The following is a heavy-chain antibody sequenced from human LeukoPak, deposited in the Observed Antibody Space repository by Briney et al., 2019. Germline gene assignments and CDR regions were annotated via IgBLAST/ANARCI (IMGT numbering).Heavy chain of an antibody. D-gene: IGHD3-3*01. CDR1: GFTFSNAW. Sequence: GGSLRLSCAASGFTFSNAWMSWVRQAPGKGLEWVSAISGSGGSTYYADSVKGRFTISRDNSKNTLYLQMNSLRAEDTAVYYCAKDRGYDFWSGYVNYYYYYMDVWGKGTTVTVSS. CDR2: ISGSGGST. J-gene: IGHJ6*03. V-gene: IGHV3-23*01. CDR3: AKDRGYDFWSGYVNYYYYYMDV.